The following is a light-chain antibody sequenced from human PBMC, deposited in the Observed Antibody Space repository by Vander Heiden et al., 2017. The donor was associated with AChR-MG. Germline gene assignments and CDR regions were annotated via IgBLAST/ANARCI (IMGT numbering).Light chain of an antibody. CDR1: SHAVGSYNL. J-gene: IGLJ1*01. CDR3: CSDAGRSTDYV. Sequence: QSALTQTASASGSPGQSITIPCTGTSHAVGSYNLVHWYQQHPGKAPKFMIYEVSKRPSGVSNRFSGSKSGIAASLTISGRQAEDEAEYYCCSDAGRSTDYVFGTGTKVTVL. CDR2: EVS. V-gene: IGLV2-23*02.